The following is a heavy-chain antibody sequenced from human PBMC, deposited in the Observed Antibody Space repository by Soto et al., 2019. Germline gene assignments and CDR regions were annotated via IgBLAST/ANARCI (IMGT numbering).Heavy chain of an antibody. V-gene: IGHV4-34*01. J-gene: IGHJ4*02. CDR2: INHSGST. CDR1: GGSFSGYY. D-gene: IGHD6-6*01. Sequence: SETLSLTCAVYGGSFSGYYWSWIRQPPGKGLEWIGEINHSGSTNYNPSLKSRVTISVDTSKNQFSLKLSSVTAADTAVYYCARGLEDSSSYYFDYWGQGTLVTVSS. CDR3: ARGLEDSSSYYFDY.